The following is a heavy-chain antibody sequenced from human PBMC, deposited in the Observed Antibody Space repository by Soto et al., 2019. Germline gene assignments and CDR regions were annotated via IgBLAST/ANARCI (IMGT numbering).Heavy chain of an antibody. Sequence: ASVKVSCKASGYSFTSLDINWVRQTAGQGLEWMGWMQPSTGRTGYAQKFQGRVTMTRDTSINTAYMELTTLTSDDKAFYYCARGVSAGVDYWGQGTLVTVSS. D-gene: IGHD1-26*01. CDR2: MQPSTGRT. CDR1: GYSFTSLD. CDR3: ARGVSAGVDY. V-gene: IGHV1-8*01. J-gene: IGHJ4*02.